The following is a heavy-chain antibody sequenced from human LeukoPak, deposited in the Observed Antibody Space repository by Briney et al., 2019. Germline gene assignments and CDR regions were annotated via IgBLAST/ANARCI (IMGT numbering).Heavy chain of an antibody. D-gene: IGHD4-11*01. V-gene: IGHV4-59*01. J-gene: IGHJ3*02. CDR3: ARDPTTVTNRDAFDI. CDR2: IFYSGST. Sequence: PSETLSLTCTVSGGSISSYYWNWIRQPPGKGLEWIAYIFYSGSTNYNPSLKSRVTISVDTSKNQFSLKLSSVTAADTAVYYCARDPTTVTNRDAFDIWGQGTMVTVSS. CDR1: GGSISSYY.